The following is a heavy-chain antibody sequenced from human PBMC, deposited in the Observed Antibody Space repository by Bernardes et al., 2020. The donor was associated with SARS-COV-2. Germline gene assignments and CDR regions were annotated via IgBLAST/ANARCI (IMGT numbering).Heavy chain of an antibody. J-gene: IGHJ5*02. CDR2: IFHTGSI. D-gene: IGHD6-13*01. CDR1: GYSISNGYY. CDR3: ARGLAAVNWFDP. Sequence: LSLTCAVSGYSISNGYYWAWIRQTPGKGLEWIGSIFHTGSIYYNPSLKSRLIISVDTSKNQLSLKLSSVSAADTAVYHCARGLAAVNWFDPWGQGTLVTVSS. V-gene: IGHV4-38-2*01.